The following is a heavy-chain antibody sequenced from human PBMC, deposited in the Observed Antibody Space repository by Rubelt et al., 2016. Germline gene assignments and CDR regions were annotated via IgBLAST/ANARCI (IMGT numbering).Heavy chain of an antibody. CDR3: ARGVGSSGWYRYDY. V-gene: IGHV4-59*01. D-gene: IGHD6-19*01. Sequence: QVQLQESGPGLVKPSETLSLTCTVSGGSISSYYWSWIRQPPGKGLEWLGYIYYSGRTNYNPSLKSRVTISVDTSKNQSSLKLGSVTPAATAVYYCARGVGSSGWYRYDYWGQGTLVTVSS. CDR2: IYYSGRT. J-gene: IGHJ4*02. CDR1: GGSISSYY.